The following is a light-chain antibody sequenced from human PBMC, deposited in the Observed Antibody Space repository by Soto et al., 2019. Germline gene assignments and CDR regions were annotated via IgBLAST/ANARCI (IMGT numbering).Light chain of an antibody. Sequence: QSVLTQPPSVSAAPGQRVTISCSGSSSNIGNNYVSWYQQLPGTAPKLLIYDNSNRPSGVPDRFSGSKSGTSASLAITGLQAEDEADFYCQSHDSSLSAYVFGTGTKLTVL. V-gene: IGLV1-40*01. CDR1: SSNIGNNY. CDR2: DNS. J-gene: IGLJ1*01. CDR3: QSHDSSLSAYV.